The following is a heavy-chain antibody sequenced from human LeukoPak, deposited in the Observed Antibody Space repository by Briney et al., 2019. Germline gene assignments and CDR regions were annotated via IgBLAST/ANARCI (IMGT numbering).Heavy chain of an antibody. CDR1: GYSFTSYW. CDR2: IYPGDSDT. V-gene: IGHV5-51*01. Sequence: GESLQISCKGSGYSFTSYWIGWVRQMPGKGLEWMGIIYPGDSDTRYSPSFQGQVTISADKSISTAYLQWSSLKASDTAMYYCARLIVGATTLPDAFDIWGQGTMVTVSS. J-gene: IGHJ3*02. CDR3: ARLIVGATTLPDAFDI. D-gene: IGHD1-26*01.